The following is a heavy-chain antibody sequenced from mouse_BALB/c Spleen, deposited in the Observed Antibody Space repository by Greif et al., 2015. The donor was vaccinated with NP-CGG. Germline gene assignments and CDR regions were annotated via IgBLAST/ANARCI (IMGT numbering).Heavy chain of an antibody. V-gene: IGHV14-1*02. CDR2: IDPENGNT. CDR1: GFNIKDYY. D-gene: IGHD2-3*01. CDR3: ARGGYYFYFDY. Sequence: EVKLMESGAELVRPGALVKLSFKASGFNIKDYYMHWVKQRPEQGLEWIGWIDPENGNTIYDPKFQGKASITADTSSNTAYLQLSSLTSEDTAVCYCARGGYYFYFDYWGQGTTLTVSS. J-gene: IGHJ2*01.